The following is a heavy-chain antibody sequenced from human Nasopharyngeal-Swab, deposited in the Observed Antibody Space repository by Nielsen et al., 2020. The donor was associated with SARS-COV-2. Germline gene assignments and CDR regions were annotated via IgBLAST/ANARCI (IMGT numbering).Heavy chain of an antibody. Sequence: GESLKISCKASGYTFTSYAMNWVRQAPGQGLEWMGWINTNTGNPTYAQGFTGRFVFSLDTSVSTAYLQISSLKAEDTAVYYCAREISRWGDYYYYYGMDVWGQGTTVTVSS. V-gene: IGHV7-4-1*02. CDR1: GYTFTSYA. CDR3: AREISRWGDYYYYYGMDV. CDR2: INTNTGNP. D-gene: IGHD3-16*01. J-gene: IGHJ6*02.